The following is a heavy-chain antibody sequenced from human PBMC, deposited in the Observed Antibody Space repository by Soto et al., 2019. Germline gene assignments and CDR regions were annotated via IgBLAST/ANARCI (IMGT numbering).Heavy chain of an antibody. Sequence: QVQLQESGPGLVKPSQTLSLTCTVSGGSITSGGYYWHWIRQHPVQGLEWIGYIFHSGSTHYNPSRKSRLTMSADTSKNQLSLRLTSVTAADTAVYYCARGGASFTGPAGYWGQGTLVTVSS. D-gene: IGHD3-16*01. CDR2: IFHSGST. V-gene: IGHV4-31*03. CDR1: GGSITSGGYY. J-gene: IGHJ4*02. CDR3: ARGGASFTGPAGY.